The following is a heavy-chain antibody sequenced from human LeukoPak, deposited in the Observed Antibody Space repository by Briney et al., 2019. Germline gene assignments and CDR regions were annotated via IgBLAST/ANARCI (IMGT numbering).Heavy chain of an antibody. D-gene: IGHD4-17*01. CDR2: IYHSGST. J-gene: IGHJ4*02. CDR1: GGSISSGGYS. V-gene: IGHV4-30-2*01. Sequence: NSSETLSLTCAVSGGSISSGGYSWSWIRQPPGKGLEWIGYIYHSGSTYYNPSLKSRVTISVDRSKNQFSLKLSSVTAADTAVYYCARDDGDGAFDYWGQGTLVTVSS. CDR3: ARDDGDGAFDY.